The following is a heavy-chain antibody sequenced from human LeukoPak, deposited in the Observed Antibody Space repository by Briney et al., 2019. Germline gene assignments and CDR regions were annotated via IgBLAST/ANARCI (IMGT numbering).Heavy chain of an antibody. CDR2: IIPIFGTA. V-gene: IGHV1-69*05. CDR3: ARDPLWFGELSRANWFDP. Sequence: SVKLSCTASGATFSSYAISWVRHAPGQGLEWMGGIIPIFGTANYAQKFQGRVTITTDESTSTAYMELSSLRSEDTAVYYCARDPLWFGELSRANWFDPWGQGTLVTVSS. D-gene: IGHD3-10*01. CDR1: GATFSSYA. J-gene: IGHJ5*02.